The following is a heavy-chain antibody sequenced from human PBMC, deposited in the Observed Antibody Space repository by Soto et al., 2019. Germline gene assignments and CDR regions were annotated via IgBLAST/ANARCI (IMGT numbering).Heavy chain of an antibody. J-gene: IGHJ6*02. D-gene: IGHD2-8*01. Sequence: SETLSLTCTVSSGSISSSSFYRGWIRQPPGKGLEWIGSIYYTGSTYYNPSLKSRVTISIDRSKNHFSLKMSSVTAADTAVYYCARLYPYNYYYGMDVWGQGTTVTVSS. CDR3: ARLYPYNYYYGMDV. CDR1: SGSISSSSFY. V-gene: IGHV4-39*02. CDR2: IYYTGST.